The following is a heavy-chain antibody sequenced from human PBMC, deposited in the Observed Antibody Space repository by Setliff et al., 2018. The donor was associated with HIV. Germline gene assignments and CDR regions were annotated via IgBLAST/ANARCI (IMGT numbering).Heavy chain of an antibody. CDR1: TFSLAPYS. Sequence: GGSLRLSCVSSTFSLAPYSMNWVRQAPGKGLEWVSSIDSSGSYIYYADSLQGRFTVSRDNAEKSLFLQMNSLRLDDTAIYYCTTNFSTFDYWGQGALVTVSS. CDR3: TTNFSTFDY. J-gene: IGHJ4*02. V-gene: IGHV3-21*01. D-gene: IGHD7-27*01. CDR2: IDSSGSYI.